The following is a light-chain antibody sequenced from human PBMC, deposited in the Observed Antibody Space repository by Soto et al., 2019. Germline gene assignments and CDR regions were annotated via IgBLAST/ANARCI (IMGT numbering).Light chain of an antibody. CDR2: GAS. V-gene: IGKV1-16*02. CDR3: QQYYNFPPT. CDR1: QGINNY. Sequence: DIQLTQSPSSLSASVGDRVNVTCRASQGINNYLAWFQQSPGKAPKSLIYGASSLHTGVPSKFSGSGSGTDFTLTISSLQPEDFATYYCQQYYNFPPTFGQGTKVEI. J-gene: IGKJ1*01.